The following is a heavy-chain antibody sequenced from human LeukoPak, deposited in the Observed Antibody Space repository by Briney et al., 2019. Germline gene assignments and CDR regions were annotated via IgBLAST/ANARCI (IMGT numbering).Heavy chain of an antibody. D-gene: IGHD6-13*01. J-gene: IGHJ4*02. CDR3: ARGLAVAGSYYFDY. CDR2: ISASSTYI. Sequence: PGGSLRLSCAASGFTFSTYSMNWVRQSPGKGLEWVSSISASSTYIYCADSAKGRFTISRDNAENSLYLQMNSLRVEDTTVYYCARGLAVAGSYYFDYWGQGILVTVSS. V-gene: IGHV3-21*01. CDR1: GFTFSTYS.